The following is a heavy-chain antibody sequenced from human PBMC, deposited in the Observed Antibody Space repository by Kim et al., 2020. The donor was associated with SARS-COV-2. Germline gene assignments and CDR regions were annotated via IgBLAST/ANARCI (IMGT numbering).Heavy chain of an antibody. CDR1: GYSFTSYW. Sequence: GESLKISCKGSGYSFTSYWIGWVRQMPGKGLEWMGIIYPGDSDTRYSPSFQGQVTISADKSISTAYLQWSSLKASDTAMYYCARQDPGEEGVHWFDPWGQGTLVTVSS. D-gene: IGHD3-10*01. CDR2: IYPGDSDT. J-gene: IGHJ5*02. CDR3: ARQDPGEEGVHWFDP. V-gene: IGHV5-51*01.